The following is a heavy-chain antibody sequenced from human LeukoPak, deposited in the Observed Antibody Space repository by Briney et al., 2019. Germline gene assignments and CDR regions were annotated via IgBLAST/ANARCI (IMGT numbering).Heavy chain of an antibody. CDR3: AKSARYSGFLN. CDR2: ISGSGGST. Sequence: GGSLGLSCAASGFTFSSYAMSWVRQAPGKGLEWVSAISGSGGSTYYADTVKGRFTISRDNSKNTLYLQMNSLRAEDTAVYYCAKSARYSGFLNWGQGTLVTVSS. D-gene: IGHD6-19*01. J-gene: IGHJ4*02. V-gene: IGHV3-23*01. CDR1: GFTFSSYA.